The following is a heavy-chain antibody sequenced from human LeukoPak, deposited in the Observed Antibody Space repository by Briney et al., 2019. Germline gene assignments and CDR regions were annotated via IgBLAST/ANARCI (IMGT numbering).Heavy chain of an antibody. J-gene: IGHJ5*02. V-gene: IGHV1-8*01. CDR2: MNPNTGDT. CDR3: VRDGEGVAISVNYWFDP. D-gene: IGHD3-10*01. Sequence: ASVKVSCKVSGFTFTSYDINWVRQASGQGLEWMGWMNPNTGDTGYAQKFQGRVTMTRDISISTAYMELRGLRSEDTAIYYCVRDGEGVAISVNYWFDPWGQGTLVTVSS. CDR1: GFTFTSYD.